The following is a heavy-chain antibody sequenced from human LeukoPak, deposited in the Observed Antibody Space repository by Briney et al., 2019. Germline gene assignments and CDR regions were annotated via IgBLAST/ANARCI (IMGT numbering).Heavy chain of an antibody. Sequence: GGSLRLSCAASGFTFSSYAMSWVRQAPGKGLEWVSAISGSGGSTYYADSVKGRFTISRDNSKNTLYLQMNSLRAEDTAVYYCAEGRYYYDSSGYNFDYWGQGTLVTVSS. CDR3: AEGRYYYDSSGYNFDY. CDR2: ISGSGGST. V-gene: IGHV3-23*01. D-gene: IGHD3-22*01. CDR1: GFTFSSYA. J-gene: IGHJ4*02.